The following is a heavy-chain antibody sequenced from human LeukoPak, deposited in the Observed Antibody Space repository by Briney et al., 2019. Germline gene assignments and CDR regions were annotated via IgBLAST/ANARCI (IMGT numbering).Heavy chain of an antibody. CDR1: GYSISSSNW. CDR2: IYYSGST. D-gene: IGHD2/OR15-2a*01. V-gene: IGHV4-28*01. Sequence: SDTLSLTCAVSGYSISSSNWWGWIRQPPGKGLEWIGYIYYSGSTNYDPSLQSRVTMSLDTSKSQFSLKLSSVIAADTAVYYCARQIVIGDYYMDVWGKGTTVTVSS. CDR3: ARQIVIGDYYMDV. J-gene: IGHJ6*03.